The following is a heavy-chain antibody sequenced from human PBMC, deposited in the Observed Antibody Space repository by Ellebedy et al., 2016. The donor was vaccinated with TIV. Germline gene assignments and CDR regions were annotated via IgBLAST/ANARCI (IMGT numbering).Heavy chain of an antibody. CDR2: ISYDGSNK. CDR3: AKRVISENTEGIDY. D-gene: IGHD2/OR15-2a*01. V-gene: IGHV3-30-3*02. Sequence: GESLKISXAASGFTFSSYAMHWVRQAPGKGLEWVAVISYDGSNKYYADSVKGRFTISRDNSKKTLYLHMNSLRAEDTAVYYCAKRVISENTEGIDYWGQGTLVTVSS. J-gene: IGHJ4*02. CDR1: GFTFSSYA.